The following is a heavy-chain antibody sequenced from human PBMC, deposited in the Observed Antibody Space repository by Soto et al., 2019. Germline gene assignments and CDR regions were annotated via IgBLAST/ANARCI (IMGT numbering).Heavy chain of an antibody. D-gene: IGHD3-10*01. CDR3: ARLHYYGSGSYGGYYYGMDV. CDR1: GYTFTSYG. J-gene: IGHJ6*02. V-gene: IGHV1-18*01. CDR2: ISAYNGNT. Sequence: QVQLVQSGAEVKKPGASVKVSCKAPGYTFTSYGISWVRQAPGQGLEWMGWISAYNGNTNYAQKLQGRVTMTTDTSTSTAYMELRSLRSDDTAVYYCARLHYYGSGSYGGYYYGMDVWGQGTTVTVSS.